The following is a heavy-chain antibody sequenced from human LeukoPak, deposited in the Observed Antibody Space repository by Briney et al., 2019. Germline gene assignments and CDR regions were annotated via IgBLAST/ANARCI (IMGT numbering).Heavy chain of an antibody. Sequence: PGGSLRLSCAASGFTFSSYWMHWLRQAPGKGLVWVSRIKSDGSTNYADSVKGRFTISRDNAKNTVSLQMNNLRAEDTGVYYCARAPSEIGGYYPEYFRHWGQGTLVTVSS. D-gene: IGHD3-22*01. J-gene: IGHJ1*01. V-gene: IGHV3-74*01. CDR2: IKSDGST. CDR3: ARAPSEIGGYYPEYFRH. CDR1: GFTFSSYW.